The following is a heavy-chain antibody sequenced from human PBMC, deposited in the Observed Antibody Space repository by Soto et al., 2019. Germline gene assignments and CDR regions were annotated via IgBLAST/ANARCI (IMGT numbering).Heavy chain of an antibody. V-gene: IGHV3-30*18. CDR3: AKEGPITNWYFDY. J-gene: IGHJ4*02. CDR1: GFTFSNYG. Sequence: QVQLVESEGGVVQPGRSLRLSCTASGFTFSNYGMHWVRQAPGKGLEWVTVISYDGNVAYYADSVKGRFTSSRDNSKNTLYLQMNSLRTEDTAVYDCAKEGPITNWYFDYWGQGTLVTVSS. D-gene: IGHD1-1*01. CDR2: ISYDGNVA.